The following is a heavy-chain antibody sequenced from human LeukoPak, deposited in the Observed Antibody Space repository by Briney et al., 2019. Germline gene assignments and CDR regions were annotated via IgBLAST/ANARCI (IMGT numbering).Heavy chain of an antibody. D-gene: IGHD5-24*01. J-gene: IGHJ5*02. V-gene: IGHV4-39*07. CDR1: GGSISSSSYY. Sequence: SETLSLTCTVSGGSISSSSYYWGWIRQPPGKGLEWIGSIYYSGSTYYNLSLKSRVTISVDTSKNQFSLKLSSVTAADTAVYYCARDLVLGWLQEGWFDPWGQGTLVTVSS. CDR3: ARDLVLGWLQEGWFDP. CDR2: IYYSGST.